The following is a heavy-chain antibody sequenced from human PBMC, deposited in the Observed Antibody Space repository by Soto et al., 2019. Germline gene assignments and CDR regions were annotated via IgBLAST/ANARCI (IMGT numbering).Heavy chain of an antibody. J-gene: IGHJ4*02. D-gene: IGHD6-6*01. CDR2: IKEDGGEI. V-gene: IGHV3-7*03. CDR3: ARGWAALDS. CDR1: GFTFSSHW. Sequence: SLRLSCAASGFTFSSHWMTWVRQAPGKGLEWVANIKEDGGEIYYVDSVKGRFTISRDNAKNSLYLQMSSLRTEDTAVYYCARGWAALDSWGQGTLVTVSS.